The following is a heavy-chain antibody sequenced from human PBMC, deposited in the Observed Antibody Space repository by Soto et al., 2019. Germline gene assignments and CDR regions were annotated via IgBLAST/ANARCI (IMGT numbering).Heavy chain of an antibody. Sequence: ASVKVSCKASGYTFTSYAMHWVRQAPGQRLEWMGWINAGNGNTKYSQKFQGRVTITRNTSISTAYMELSSLRSEDTAVYYCSPGRYCSGDNCLGFFDYWGQGTLVTVSS. V-gene: IGHV1-3*01. CDR1: GYTFTSYA. D-gene: IGHD2-15*01. CDR3: SPGRYCSGDNCLGFFDY. CDR2: INAGNGNT. J-gene: IGHJ4*02.